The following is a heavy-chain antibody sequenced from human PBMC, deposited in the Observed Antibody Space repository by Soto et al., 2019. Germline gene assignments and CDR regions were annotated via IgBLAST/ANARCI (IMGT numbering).Heavy chain of an antibody. Sequence: EVQLLESGGGLVQPGGSLRLSCAASGFTFSSYAMSWVRQAPGKGLEWVSAISGSGGSTYYADSVKGRFTISRDNSKNTLYLQMNSLRAEDTAVYYCAKAPIVVVVAGGAFDIWGQGTMVTVSS. CDR2: ISGSGGST. CDR3: AKAPIVVVVAGGAFDI. D-gene: IGHD2-15*01. CDR1: GFTFSSYA. J-gene: IGHJ3*02. V-gene: IGHV3-23*01.